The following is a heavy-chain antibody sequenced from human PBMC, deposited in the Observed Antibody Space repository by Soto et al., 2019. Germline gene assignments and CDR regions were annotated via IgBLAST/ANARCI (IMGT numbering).Heavy chain of an antibody. CDR2: IYYSGST. J-gene: IGHJ5*02. V-gene: IGHV4-59*01. D-gene: IGHD6-19*01. Sequence: SETLSFTRTVAGGSISSYYSSWFRQPPGKGLEWIGYIYYSGSTNYIPSLKSRVTISVDTSKNQFSLKLSSVTAADTAVYYCVRAGMIAVAGTGWFDPWGQGTLVTVFS. CDR3: VRAGMIAVAGTGWFDP. CDR1: GGSISSYY.